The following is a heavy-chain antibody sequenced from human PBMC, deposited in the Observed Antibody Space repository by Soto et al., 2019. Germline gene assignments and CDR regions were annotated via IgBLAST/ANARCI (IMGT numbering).Heavy chain of an antibody. CDR3: ASHLVMSGKRGVDN. D-gene: IGHD1-26*01. J-gene: IGHJ4*02. CDR2: TRNSGGA. Sequence: QVQLQESGPGLVKPSGTLSLTCAVSSGSIFSSNWWSWVRQPPGKGLEWIGETRNSGGANYNPTLQSRVTITGDRSKTHCFLELRSVTAADTAVYYCASHLVMSGKRGVDNWGLGALVNVSS. CDR1: SGSIFSSNW. V-gene: IGHV4-4*02.